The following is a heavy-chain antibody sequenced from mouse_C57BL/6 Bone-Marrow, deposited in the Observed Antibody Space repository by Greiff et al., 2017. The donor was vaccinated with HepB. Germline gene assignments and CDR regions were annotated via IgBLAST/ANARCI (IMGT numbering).Heavy chain of an antibody. V-gene: IGHV1-69*01. CDR3: ARSDYGFAY. Sequence: QVQLQQPGAELVMPGASVKLSCKASGYTFTSYWMHWVKQRPGQGLEWIGEIDPSDSYTNYNQKFKGKSTLTVDKSSSPAYMQLSSLTSEDSAVYYCARSDYGFAYWGQGTLVTFSA. J-gene: IGHJ3*01. CDR2: IDPSDSYT. D-gene: IGHD2-4*01. CDR1: GYTFTSYW.